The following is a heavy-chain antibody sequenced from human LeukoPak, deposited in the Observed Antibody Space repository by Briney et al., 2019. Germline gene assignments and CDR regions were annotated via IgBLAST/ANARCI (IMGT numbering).Heavy chain of an antibody. Sequence: SETLSLTCAVYGGSFSGYYWSWIRQPPGKGLEWIGEINHSGSTNYNPSLKSRVTIPVDTSKNQFSLKLSSVTAAGTAVYYCARAHYYGSGSYYRQVRPNYYYYYMDVWGKGTTVTVSS. V-gene: IGHV4-34*01. CDR3: ARAHYYGSGSYYRQVRPNYYYYYMDV. D-gene: IGHD3-10*01. J-gene: IGHJ6*03. CDR2: INHSGST. CDR1: GGSFSGYY.